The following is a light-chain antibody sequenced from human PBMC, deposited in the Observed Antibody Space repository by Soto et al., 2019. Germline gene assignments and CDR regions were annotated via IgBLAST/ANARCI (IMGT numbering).Light chain of an antibody. CDR2: AAS. V-gene: IGKV1-39*01. CDR3: QQNYSNPLA. Sequence: DIQMTQSPFSLSASLGDRVTITCRASQSISRDLNWYQQKPGKAPNLLIYAASTLESGVPSRFSGSGSGTDFTLTISSLQLEDFATYYCQQNYSNPLAFGGGTKVDIK. J-gene: IGKJ4*01. CDR1: QSISRD.